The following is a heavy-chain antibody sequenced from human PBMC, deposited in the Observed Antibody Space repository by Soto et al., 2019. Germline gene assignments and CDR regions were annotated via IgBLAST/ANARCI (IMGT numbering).Heavy chain of an antibody. CDR2: IYHSGST. Sequence: PLQTLSLTCTVSGGSINGYYWTWIRQPPGKGLEWIGEIYHSGSTNYNPSLKSRVTISVDKSKNQFSLKLSSVTAADTAVYYCARRRGHPVIWAYYFDYWGQGTLVTVSS. D-gene: IGHD3-22*01. J-gene: IGHJ4*02. CDR1: GGSINGYY. CDR3: ARRRGHPVIWAYYFDY. V-gene: IGHV4-34*01.